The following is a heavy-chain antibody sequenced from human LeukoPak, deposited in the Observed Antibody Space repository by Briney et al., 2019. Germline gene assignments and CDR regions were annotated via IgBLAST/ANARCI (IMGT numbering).Heavy chain of an antibody. CDR1: GGSISSYS. D-gene: IGHD3-16*01. V-gene: IGHV4-59*01. CDR2: IYYSGST. J-gene: IGHJ3*02. Sequence: SETLSLTCTVSGGSISSYSWTWIRQPPGKGLEWIGSIYYSGSTSYNPSVKSRVTISVDTAKNEFSLKLSAVTAADTAVYYGVRERVLGAFDIWGQGTMVTVSS. CDR3: VRERVLGAFDI.